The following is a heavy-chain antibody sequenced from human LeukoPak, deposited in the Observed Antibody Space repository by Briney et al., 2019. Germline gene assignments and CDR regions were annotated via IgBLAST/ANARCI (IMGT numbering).Heavy chain of an antibody. CDR1: GFTFSSYW. CDR2: IKQGGSEK. V-gene: IGHV3-7*01. D-gene: IGHD4-17*01. J-gene: IGHJ4*02. CDR3: ARVSNYGACFDY. Sequence: GGSLRLSCAASGFTFSSYWMSWVRQAPGKGLEWVANIKQGGSEKYYVDSVKGRFTISRDNSKNTLYLQMNSLRAEDTAVYYCARVSNYGACFDYWGQGTLGTVSS.